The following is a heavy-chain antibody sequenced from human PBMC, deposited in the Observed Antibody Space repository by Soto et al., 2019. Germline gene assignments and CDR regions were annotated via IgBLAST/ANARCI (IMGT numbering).Heavy chain of an antibody. J-gene: IGHJ4*02. CDR3: ARLTTSSGWSLFDS. CDR1: GGPVRSSFFF. D-gene: IGHD6-13*01. Sequence: PSEDPALTCTFSGGPVRSSFFFRSWVRQPPGQGLEWIGYNYYTGTPHLKPSLPSRGAMSVGTSKKQLTLNLRSLTAADMDRYYCARLTTSSGWSLFDSWGQGMLVTVSS. CDR2: NYYTGTP. V-gene: IGHV4-61*01.